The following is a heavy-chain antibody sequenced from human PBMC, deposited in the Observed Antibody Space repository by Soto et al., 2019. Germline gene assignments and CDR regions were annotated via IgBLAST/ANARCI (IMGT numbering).Heavy chain of an antibody. CDR3: ARQGMAARKYFHRYLDV. Sequence: QVHLEESGGGVVQPGRTLRLSCAASGFTFRDYAFHWVRQAPGKGLEWVTVISYDGSSTLFADSVKGRFTISRDNSQKTLYLQMNSLRAEDTAVYYCARQGMAARKYFHRYLDVWGQGTTVIVSS. V-gene: IGHV3-30-3*01. CDR2: ISYDGSST. CDR1: GFTFRDYA. D-gene: IGHD6-6*01. J-gene: IGHJ6*02.